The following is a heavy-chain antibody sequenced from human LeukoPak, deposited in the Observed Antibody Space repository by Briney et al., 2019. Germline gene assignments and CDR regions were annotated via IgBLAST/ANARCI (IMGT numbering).Heavy chain of an antibody. CDR3: ATDPHSDFWTGYYWDS. Sequence: SVKVSCKASGGTLSKYGISWLRQAPGQGLEWMGRIIPIFGPALYAPQFKGRVTITADTSTETVYVEVTSLTSEDTAVYFCATDPHSDFWTGYYWDSWGQGTLVTVSS. CDR1: GGTLSKYG. D-gene: IGHD3/OR15-3a*01. V-gene: IGHV1-69*06. J-gene: IGHJ4*02. CDR2: IIPIFGPA.